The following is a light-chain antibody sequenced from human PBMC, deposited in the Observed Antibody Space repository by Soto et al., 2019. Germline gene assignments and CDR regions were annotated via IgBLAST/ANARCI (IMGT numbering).Light chain of an antibody. J-gene: IGKJ1*01. CDR1: QDIAIY. Sequence: AIQLTQSPSSLSASVGDRVTITRRASQDIAIYLAWYQQKPGEAPKLLIYAASTLYGGVPSRFSGSGSGTDFALTITSLQAEDFATYYCLQDYNYPWTFGQGTKVDIK. CDR3: LQDYNYPWT. CDR2: AAS. V-gene: IGKV1-6*02.